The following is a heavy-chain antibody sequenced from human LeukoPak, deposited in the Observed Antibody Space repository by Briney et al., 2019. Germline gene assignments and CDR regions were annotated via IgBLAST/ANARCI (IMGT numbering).Heavy chain of an antibody. CDR3: TRGRWDGYFDY. D-gene: IGHD1-26*01. CDR1: GYTFTSYA. J-gene: IGHJ4*02. V-gene: IGHV1-3*02. CDR2: SNAGNGNT. Sequence: ASVKVSCKAPGYTFTSYAMHWVRQAPGQRLEWMGWSNAGNGNTKYSQESQGRVTITRDTSASTAYMELSSLRSEDMAVYYCTRGRWDGYFDYWGQGTLVTVSS.